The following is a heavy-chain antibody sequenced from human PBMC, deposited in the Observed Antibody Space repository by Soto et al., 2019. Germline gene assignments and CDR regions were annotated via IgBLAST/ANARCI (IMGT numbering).Heavy chain of an antibody. V-gene: IGHV4-34*02. CDR3: ARRGRYGGRSYTG. J-gene: IGHJ4*02. D-gene: IGHD1-26*01. Sequence: QMHIQQWGAGLLKPSETLSLTCAVSGGSFNDFYWNWVRQPPGEGLEWIGEVNHAGGTDYNPSLKRRVTISEDRSKNQLSLRLKSVTPADTATYYCARRGRYGGRSYTGWGQGTLVTVS. CDR2: VNHAGGT. CDR1: GGSFNDFY.